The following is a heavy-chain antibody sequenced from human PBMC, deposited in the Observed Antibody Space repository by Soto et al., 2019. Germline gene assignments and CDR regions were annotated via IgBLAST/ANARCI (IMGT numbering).Heavy chain of an antibody. CDR1: GYTFTSYD. V-gene: IGHV1-8*01. Sequence: ASVKVSCKASGYTFTSYDINWVRQATGQGIEWMGWMNPNSGNTGYAQKFQGRVTMTRNTSISTAYMELSSLRSEDTAVYYCARFGQTYYDILTGYYRGFDYWGQGTLVTVSA. J-gene: IGHJ4*02. D-gene: IGHD3-9*01. CDR3: ARFGQTYYDILTGYYRGFDY. CDR2: MNPNSGNT.